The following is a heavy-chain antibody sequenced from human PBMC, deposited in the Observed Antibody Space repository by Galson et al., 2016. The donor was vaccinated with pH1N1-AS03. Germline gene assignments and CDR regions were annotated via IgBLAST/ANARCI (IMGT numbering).Heavy chain of an antibody. V-gene: IGHV1-69*13. CDR2: IIPMLGTA. CDR3: SRVVPSGPREVQGLQNYGMDV. J-gene: IGHJ6*02. Sequence: SVKVSCKASGGIFSNYAISWVRQAPGQGLEWMGGIIPMLGTANYAQKFQGRVTITADESTRTAYMELSSLTSEDTAVYYCSRVVPSGPREVQGLQNYGMDVWGQGTTVTVSS. CDR1: GGIFSNYA.